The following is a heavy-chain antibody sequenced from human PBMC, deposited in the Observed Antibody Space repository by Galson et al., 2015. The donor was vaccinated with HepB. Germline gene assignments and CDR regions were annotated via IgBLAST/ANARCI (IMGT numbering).Heavy chain of an antibody. CDR2: IKEDGSEK. CDR3: SSAVGSADPFDY. CDR1: GFSFSSYW. J-gene: IGHJ4*02. V-gene: IGHV3-7*01. Sequence: SLRLSCAVSGFSFSSYWMNWVCQVPGKGLEWVAKIKEDGSEKYYADSVKGRFTISRDNAKRSLDLQMNSLRAEDTAVYYCSSAVGSADPFDYWGQGSLVTVSS. D-gene: IGHD2-2*01.